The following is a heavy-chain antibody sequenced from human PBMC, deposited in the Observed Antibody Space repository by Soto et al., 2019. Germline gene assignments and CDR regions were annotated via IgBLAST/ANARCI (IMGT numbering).Heavy chain of an antibody. D-gene: IGHD6-25*01. J-gene: IGHJ4*02. CDR2: ISSSGSSI. CDR1: GFTFSDYY. V-gene: IGHV3-11*01. CDR3: ARDQAGDDSGTDY. Sequence: QVQLVEYGRGLVKPGGTLRLSCEASGFTFSDYYMSWIRQAQVKGLEWLSYISSSGSSIYYADSVKGRFTVTRDNAKNSLYLQMNSMRAEDTAVYYCARDQAGDDSGTDYCGQGTLVTVSS.